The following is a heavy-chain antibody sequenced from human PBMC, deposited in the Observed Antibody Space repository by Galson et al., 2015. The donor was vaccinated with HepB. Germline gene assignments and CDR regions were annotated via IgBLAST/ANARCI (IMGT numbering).Heavy chain of an antibody. CDR3: ARVTDSSGWYHFAY. J-gene: IGHJ4*02. V-gene: IGHV3-30*04. D-gene: IGHD6-19*01. CDR1: GFTFSSYA. CDR2: ISYDGSNK. Sequence: SLRLSCAASGFTFSSYAMHWVRQAPGKGLEWVAVISYDGSNKYYADSVKGRFTISRDNSKNTLYLQMNSLRAEDTAVYYCARVTDSSGWYHFAYWGQGTLVTVSS.